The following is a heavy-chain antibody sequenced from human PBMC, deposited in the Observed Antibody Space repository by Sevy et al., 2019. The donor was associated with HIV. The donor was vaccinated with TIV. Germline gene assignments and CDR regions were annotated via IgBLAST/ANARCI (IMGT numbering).Heavy chain of an antibody. CDR3: ARDSRVGYSGYDFHYYYYGMDV. J-gene: IGHJ6*02. Sequence: ASVKVSCKASGYTFTSYGISWVRQAPGQGLEWMGWISAYNGNTNYAQKLQGRVTMTTDTSTSTAYMELRSLRSDDTAVYYCARDSRVGYSGYDFHYYYYGMDVWGQGTTVTVSS. V-gene: IGHV1-18*01. D-gene: IGHD5-12*01. CDR2: ISAYNGNT. CDR1: GYTFTSYG.